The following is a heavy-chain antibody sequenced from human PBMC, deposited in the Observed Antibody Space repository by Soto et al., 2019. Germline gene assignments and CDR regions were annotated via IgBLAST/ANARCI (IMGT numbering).Heavy chain of an antibody. Sequence: GGSLRLSCAASGFTFSSYWMHWVRQAPGKGLVWVPRINSDGSSTSYADSVKGRFTISRDNAKNTLYLQMNSLRAEDTAVYYCARDFWYSSGWYGNFQHWGQGTLVTVSS. CDR2: INSDGSST. V-gene: IGHV3-74*01. CDR3: ARDFWYSSGWYGNFQH. J-gene: IGHJ1*01. CDR1: GFTFSSYW. D-gene: IGHD6-19*01.